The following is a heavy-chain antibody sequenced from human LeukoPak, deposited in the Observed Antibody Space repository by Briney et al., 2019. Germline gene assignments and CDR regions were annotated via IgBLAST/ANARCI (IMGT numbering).Heavy chain of an antibody. Sequence: ETLSLTCTVSGGSISSSSYYWGWIRQAPGKGLEWVSYISSSSSTIYYADSVKGRFTISRDNAKNSLYLQMNSLRAEDTAVYYCVTNFDPDVDWGQRTLVTVSS. CDR3: VTNFDPDVD. V-gene: IGHV3-48*01. CDR2: ISSSSSTI. J-gene: IGHJ4*02. CDR1: GGSISSSS. D-gene: IGHD3-9*01.